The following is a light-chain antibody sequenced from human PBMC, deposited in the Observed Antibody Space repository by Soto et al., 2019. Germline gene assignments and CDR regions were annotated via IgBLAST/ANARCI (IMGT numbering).Light chain of an antibody. CDR3: LLYYGGPGV. V-gene: IGLV7-43*01. Sequence: QTVVTQEPSLTVSPGGTVTLTCASSTGAVTSGNYLNWFQQKPGQAPRALIYSTSNTHSWTPARFSGSLLGGKAALTLSGVQPEDEAEYYCLLYYGGPGVFGGGTKLTVL. CDR2: STS. CDR1: TGAVTSGNY. J-gene: IGLJ2*01.